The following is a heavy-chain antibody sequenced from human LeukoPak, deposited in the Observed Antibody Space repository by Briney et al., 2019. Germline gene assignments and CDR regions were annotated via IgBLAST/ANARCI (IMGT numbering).Heavy chain of an antibody. CDR3: AREKAATGFFDY. CDR1: GFTFTTYS. J-gene: IGHJ4*02. CDR2: ISGGSSTM. Sequence: SGGSLRLSCAASGFTFTTYSMNWVRQAPGKGLEWVSYISGGSSTMNYSDSVKGRFTISRDNSKNTLYLQMNSLRAEDTALYYCAREKAATGFFDYWGQGTLVTVSS. V-gene: IGHV3-48*01. D-gene: IGHD6-13*01.